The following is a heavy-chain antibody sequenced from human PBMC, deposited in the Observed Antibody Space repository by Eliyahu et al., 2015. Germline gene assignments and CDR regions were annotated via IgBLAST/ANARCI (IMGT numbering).Heavy chain of an antibody. CDR1: GFPFSXYW. J-gene: IGHJ4*02. V-gene: IGHV3-7*01. Sequence: EVQLVESGGGLVQPGGSLRLSCVASGFPFSXYWMIWVRQAPGKGLEWVANIKHDGSGKYYVDSVRGRFTISRDNPRNSLYLQMNSLRAEDTAVYYCARDAGSGTYYPGYFDNWGQGTLVTVSS. D-gene: IGHD3-10*01. CDR3: ARDAGSGTYYPGYFDN. CDR2: IKHDGSGK.